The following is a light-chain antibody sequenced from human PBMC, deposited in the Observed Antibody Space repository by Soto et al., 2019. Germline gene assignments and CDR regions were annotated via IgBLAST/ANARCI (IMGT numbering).Light chain of an antibody. V-gene: IGKV1-6*01. CDR1: HGIRDD. J-gene: IGKJ1*01. CDR3: LQDYGYPWT. Sequence: IQMTQSPSSLSASVGDRVTILCRASHGIRDDLGWYQQKPGKAPKLLIYAASILQSGVPLRFSGSGSGTNFTLSITSPQPEDSASYYCLQDYGYPWTFGQGTKVEVK. CDR2: AAS.